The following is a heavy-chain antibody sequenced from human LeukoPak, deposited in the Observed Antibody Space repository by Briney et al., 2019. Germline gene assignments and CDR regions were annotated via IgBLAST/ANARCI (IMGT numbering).Heavy chain of an antibody. CDR2: IYHTGST. D-gene: IGHD3-10*01. CDR3: ARVRGVTTFDY. CDR1: GASISSTNW. J-gene: IGHJ4*02. V-gene: IGHV4-4*02. Sequence: SETLSLTCAVSGASISSTNWWSWVRQPPGKGLEWIGEIYHTGSTNYNPSHNSRVTISVDESKNQFSLNLSSVTAADTAIYYCARVRGVTTFDYWGQGTLVTVSS.